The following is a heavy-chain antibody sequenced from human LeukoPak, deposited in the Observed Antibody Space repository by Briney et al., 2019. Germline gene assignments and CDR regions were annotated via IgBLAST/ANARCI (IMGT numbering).Heavy chain of an antibody. CDR1: GFTFSSYG. J-gene: IGHJ4*02. CDR3: VRHRSASDY. Sequence: SGGSLRLSCAASGFTFSSYGMGWVRQAPGKGLEWVSSISGGGETTYYADSVKGRFPISRDNSKNTLYLQMNSLRAEDTAVYYCVRHRSASDYWGQGALVTVSS. V-gene: IGHV3-23*01. CDR2: ISGGGETT. D-gene: IGHD3-10*01.